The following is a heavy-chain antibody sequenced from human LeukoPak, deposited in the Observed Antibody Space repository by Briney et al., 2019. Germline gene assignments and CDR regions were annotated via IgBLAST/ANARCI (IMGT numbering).Heavy chain of an antibody. V-gene: IGHV4-59*08. Sequence: SETLSLTCTVSGGSISSYYWSWIRQPPGKGLEWIGYIYYSGSTNYNPSLKSRVTISVDTSKNQFSLKLSSVTAADTAVYYCAGAFAALAVAARYYYYYYGMDVWGQGTTVTVSS. J-gene: IGHJ6*02. CDR3: AGAFAALAVAARYYYYYYGMDV. D-gene: IGHD6-19*01. CDR1: GGSISSYY. CDR2: IYYSGST.